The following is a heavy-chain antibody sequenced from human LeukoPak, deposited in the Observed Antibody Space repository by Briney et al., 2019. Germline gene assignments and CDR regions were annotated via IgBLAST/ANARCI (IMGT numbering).Heavy chain of an antibody. V-gene: IGHV4-38-2*02. CDR1: GYSISSGYY. Sequence: SETLSLTCTVSGYSISSGYYWGWIRQPPGKGLEWIGSIYHSGSTYYNPSLKSRVTISVDTSKNQFSLKLSSVTAADTAVYYCARWGFPDDAFDIWGQGTMVTVSS. D-gene: IGHD3-16*01. J-gene: IGHJ3*02. CDR3: ARWGFPDDAFDI. CDR2: IYHSGST.